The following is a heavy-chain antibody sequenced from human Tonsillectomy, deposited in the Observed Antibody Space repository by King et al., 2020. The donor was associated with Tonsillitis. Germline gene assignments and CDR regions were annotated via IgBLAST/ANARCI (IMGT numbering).Heavy chain of an antibody. D-gene: IGHD6-13*01. Sequence: VQLQESGPGLVKPSETLSLMCTVSGGSISIYYWSWIRQPPGKGMEWIGYIYYSGSANYNPSLKSRVTISVDTSKNPFSLKLTSVTAADTAVYYCARHEAGAAAGTVAVWGKGTTVTVSS. CDR1: GGSISIYY. V-gene: IGHV4-59*08. J-gene: IGHJ6*04. CDR3: ARHEAGAAAGTVAV. CDR2: IYYSGSA.